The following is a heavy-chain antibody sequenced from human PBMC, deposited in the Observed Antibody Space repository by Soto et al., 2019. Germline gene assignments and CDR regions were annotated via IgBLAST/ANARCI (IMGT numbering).Heavy chain of an antibody. CDR3: ARGHLPGIAAAGPFDY. D-gene: IGHD6-13*01. V-gene: IGHV1-2*04. Sequence: ASVKVSCKASGYTFTGYYMHWVRQAPGQGLEWMGWINPNSGGTNYAQKFQGWATMTRDTSISTAYMELSRLRSDDTAVYYCARGHLPGIAAAGPFDYWGQGTLVTVSS. J-gene: IGHJ4*02. CDR1: GYTFTGYY. CDR2: INPNSGGT.